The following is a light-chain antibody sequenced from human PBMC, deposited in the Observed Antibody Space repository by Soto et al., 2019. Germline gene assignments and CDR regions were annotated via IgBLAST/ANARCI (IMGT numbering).Light chain of an antibody. CDR2: GAS. CDR3: QQYNNWPPT. Sequence: EIVMTQSPATLSVSPGERATLSCRASQSVSSNFGWYQQKPGQAPRLLIYGASTRATGIPARFSGSGSGTEFTLTISSRQSEDFAVYYCQQYNNWPPTFGQGTKLEIK. V-gene: IGKV3-15*01. CDR1: QSVSSN. J-gene: IGKJ2*01.